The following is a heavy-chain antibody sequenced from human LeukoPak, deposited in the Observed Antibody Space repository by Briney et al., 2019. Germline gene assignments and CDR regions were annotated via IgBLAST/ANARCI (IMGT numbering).Heavy chain of an antibody. D-gene: IGHD3-22*01. V-gene: IGHV3-74*01. CDR1: GFTFSSYW. Sequence: PGGSLRLSCAASGFTFSSYWMHWVRQAPGKGLVWVSHINSDGSSTTYADSVKGRFTISRDNAKNTLYLQMNSLRAEDTAVYYCARDLSRITMIVPFDYWGQGTLVTVSS. J-gene: IGHJ4*02. CDR2: INSDGSST. CDR3: ARDLSRITMIVPFDY.